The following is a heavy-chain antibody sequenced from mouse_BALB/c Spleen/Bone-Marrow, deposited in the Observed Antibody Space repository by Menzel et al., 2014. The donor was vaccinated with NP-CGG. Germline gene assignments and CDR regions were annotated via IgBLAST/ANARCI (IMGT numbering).Heavy chain of an antibody. V-gene: IGHV1-9*01. CDR1: GYTFSNYW. CDR3: ARASVVPYYFDF. Sequence: VQLQQSGAELMKPGASVKISCKATGYTFSNYWIDWVKQRPGHGLEWIGEILPGSGTANYNEKFKGKATFTADTSSNTAYMQLSSLTSEDSALYYCARASVVPYYFDFWGQGTTLTVCS. J-gene: IGHJ2*01. D-gene: IGHD1-1*01. CDR2: ILPGSGTA.